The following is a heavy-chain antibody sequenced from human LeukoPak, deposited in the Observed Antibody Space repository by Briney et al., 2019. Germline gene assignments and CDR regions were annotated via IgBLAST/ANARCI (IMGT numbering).Heavy chain of an antibody. J-gene: IGHJ4*02. CDR2: ISVSGGST. D-gene: IGHD3-22*01. CDR3: AKGYDGSVILDY. V-gene: IGHV3-23*01. Sequence: SGGSLRLSCAASGFTFSSYAMSWVRQAPGKGLEWVSGISVSGGSTYYAGSVKGRFTISRDTSKNTVYLQMNSLRAEDTALYYCAKGYDGSVILDYWGQGALVTVSS. CDR1: GFTFSSYA.